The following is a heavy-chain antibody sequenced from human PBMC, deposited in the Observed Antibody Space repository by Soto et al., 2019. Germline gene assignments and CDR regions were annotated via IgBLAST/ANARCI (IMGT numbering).Heavy chain of an antibody. J-gene: IGHJ4*02. CDR2: INSDGSST. Sequence: EVQLVESGGGLVQPWGSLRLSCAASGFTFSSYWMHWVRQAPGKGLVWVSRINSDGSSTSYADSVKDRFTISRDNAKNTLYLQMTSLRAEDTAVYYCARTQRNYYGSGSYYTLWGQGTLVTVSS. D-gene: IGHD3-10*01. CDR1: GFTFSSYW. CDR3: ARTQRNYYGSGSYYTL. V-gene: IGHV3-74*01.